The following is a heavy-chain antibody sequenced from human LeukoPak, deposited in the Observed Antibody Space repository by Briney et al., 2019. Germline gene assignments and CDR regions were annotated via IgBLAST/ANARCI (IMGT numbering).Heavy chain of an antibody. V-gene: IGHV1-2*02. D-gene: IGHD5-12*01. J-gene: IGHJ5*02. CDR2: INPNSGGT. CDR1: GYTFTNYY. Sequence: ASVKVSCKASGYTFTNYYVHWVRQAPGQRLEWMGWINPNSGGTDYAQKFQGRVTMTRDTSISTAYMELSRLTSDDTAVYYCARGSGYDYNWFDPWGQETLGIVSS. CDR3: ARGSGYDYNWFDP.